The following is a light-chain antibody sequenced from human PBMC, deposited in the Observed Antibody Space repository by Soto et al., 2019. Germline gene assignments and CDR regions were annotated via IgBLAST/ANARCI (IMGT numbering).Light chain of an antibody. Sequence: EIVMTQSQATLSVSPGEGAPLSCRASQSVSSNLAWYQQKPGQAPRLLIYGASTRATGIPARFSGSGSGTEFTLTISSLQSEDFAVYYCQQYNNWPPYTFGQGTKLEIK. V-gene: IGKV3-15*01. CDR2: GAS. J-gene: IGKJ2*01. CDR3: QQYNNWPPYT. CDR1: QSVSSN.